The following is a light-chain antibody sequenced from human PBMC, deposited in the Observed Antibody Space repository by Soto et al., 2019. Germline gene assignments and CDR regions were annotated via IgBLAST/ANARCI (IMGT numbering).Light chain of an antibody. V-gene: IGKV3-20*01. CDR3: QQYGPSPMYT. J-gene: IGKJ2*01. CDR1: QTVSSSY. CDR2: GAS. Sequence: EIVLTQSPGTLSLSPGERATLSCRASQTVSSSYLAWYQQKPGQAPRLLIYGASTRATSIPGRFSGSASGTDYTLTISRLAPEDFAVYYCQQYGPSPMYTFGQGTNLEIK.